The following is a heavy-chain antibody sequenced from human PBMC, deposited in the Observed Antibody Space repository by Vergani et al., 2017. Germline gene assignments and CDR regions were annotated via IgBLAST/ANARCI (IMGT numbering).Heavy chain of an antibody. CDR1: GFTFSSYA. CDR3: AKWDLGYSSSWYWDYFDY. Sequence: EVQLLESGGGLVQPGGSLRLSCAASGFTFSSYAMSWVRQAPGKGLEWVSDISGSGGSTYYADSVKGRFTISRDNSKNTLYLQMNSLRAEDTAVYYCAKWDLGYSSSWYWDYFDYWGQGTLVTVSS. V-gene: IGHV3-23*01. J-gene: IGHJ4*02. CDR2: ISGSGGST. D-gene: IGHD6-13*01.